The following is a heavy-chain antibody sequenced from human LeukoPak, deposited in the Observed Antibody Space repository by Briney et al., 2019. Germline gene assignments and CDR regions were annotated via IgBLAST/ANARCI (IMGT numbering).Heavy chain of an antibody. CDR3: APYYYDSSGVPNWFDP. Sequence: SVKVSCEASGGTFSSYAISWVRQAPGQGLEWMGGIIPIFGTANYAQKFQGRVTITTDKSTSTAYTELSSLRSEDTAVYYCAPYYYDSSGVPNWFDPWGQGTLVTVSS. V-gene: IGHV1-69*05. D-gene: IGHD3-22*01. CDR1: GGTFSSYA. J-gene: IGHJ5*02. CDR2: IIPIFGTA.